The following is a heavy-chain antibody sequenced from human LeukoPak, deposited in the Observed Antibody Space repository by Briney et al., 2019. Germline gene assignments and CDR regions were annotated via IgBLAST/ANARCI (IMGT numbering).Heavy chain of an antibody. Sequence: GGSLRLSCVASRVTFRHHAMNWVRQAPGKGLEWVSSIFDSGAPSYYSDSVKGRFTISRDNSRDTFYLQMENLRAEDSATYHCTKAVGGGRDAYDVWGQGTRVIVSS. CDR3: TKAVGGGRDAYDV. CDR2: IFDSGAPS. CDR1: RVTFRHHA. D-gene: IGHD3-16*01. V-gene: IGHV3-23*01. J-gene: IGHJ3*01.